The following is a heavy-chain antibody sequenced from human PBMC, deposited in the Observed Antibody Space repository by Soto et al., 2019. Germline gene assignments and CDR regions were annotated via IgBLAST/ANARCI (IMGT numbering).Heavy chain of an antibody. D-gene: IGHD6-6*01. CDR2: IYNGGGT. Sequence: EVQLVETGGGLIQPGGSLRLSCAASGFTVSGNYMSWVRQAPGKGLEWVSVIYNGGGTYYADSVKGRFTISRDNSKNTLYLQMNSRRAEDMAVYYCASTRGSSYDYWGQGTLVTVSS. V-gene: IGHV3-53*02. CDR3: ASTRGSSYDY. J-gene: IGHJ4*02. CDR1: GFTVSGNY.